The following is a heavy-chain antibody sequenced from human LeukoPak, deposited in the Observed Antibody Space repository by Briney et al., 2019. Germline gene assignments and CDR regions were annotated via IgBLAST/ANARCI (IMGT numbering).Heavy chain of an antibody. CDR2: IRQDGGEK. CDR1: GFTFSSYW. CDR3: ARDGTAAGLYFDL. D-gene: IGHD6-13*01. Sequence: GGSLRLSCAVSGFTFSSYWMNWVRQAPGKGLEWVASIRQDGGEKSYVDSVKGRLTISRDNTKNSLYLQMSSLRAEDTGVYYRARDGTAAGLYFDLWGQGTLVTVSS. V-gene: IGHV3-7*01. J-gene: IGHJ4*02.